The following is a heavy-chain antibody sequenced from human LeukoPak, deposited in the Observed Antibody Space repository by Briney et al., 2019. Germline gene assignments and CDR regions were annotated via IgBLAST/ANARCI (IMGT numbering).Heavy chain of an antibody. D-gene: IGHD5-12*01. CDR3: ARSGYSGYDYGY. V-gene: IGHV4-59*01. J-gene: IGHJ4*02. Sequence: PSETLSLTCTVSGGSISSYYWSWIRQPPGKGLEWIGYIYYSGSTNYNPSLKSRVTISVDTSKNQFSLKLSSVTAADTAVYYCARSGYSGYDYGYWGQGTLVTVSS. CDR2: IYYSGST. CDR1: GGSISSYY.